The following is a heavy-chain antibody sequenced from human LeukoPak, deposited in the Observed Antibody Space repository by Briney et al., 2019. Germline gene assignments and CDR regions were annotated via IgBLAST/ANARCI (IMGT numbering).Heavy chain of an antibody. Sequence: SETLSLTCAVYGGSFSGYYWSWIRQPPGKGLEWIGEINHSGSTNYNPSLKSRVTISVDTSKNQFSLKLSSVTAADTAVYYCARVDIVVVPAALYNWFDPWGQGTLVTVSS. CDR2: INHSGST. J-gene: IGHJ5*02. V-gene: IGHV4-34*01. CDR1: GGSFSGYY. CDR3: ARVDIVVVPAALYNWFDP. D-gene: IGHD2-2*03.